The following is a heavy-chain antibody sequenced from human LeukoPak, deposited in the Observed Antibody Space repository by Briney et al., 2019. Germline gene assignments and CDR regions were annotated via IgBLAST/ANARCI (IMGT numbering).Heavy chain of an antibody. D-gene: IGHD4-23*01. Sequence: SVKVSCKASGGTFSSYAISWVRQAPGQGLEWMGGIIPIFGTANYAQKFQGRVTITADESTSTAYMELSSLRSEDTAVYYCARDQGGNPDYYFDSGGREPLVTVS. CDR2: IIPIFGTA. V-gene: IGHV1-69*13. CDR3: ARDQGGNPDYYFDS. J-gene: IGHJ4*02. CDR1: GGTFSSYA.